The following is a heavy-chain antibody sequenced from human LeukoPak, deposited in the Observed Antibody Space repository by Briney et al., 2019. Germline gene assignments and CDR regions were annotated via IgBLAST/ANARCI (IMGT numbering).Heavy chain of an antibody. CDR2: ISSSGSTI. J-gene: IGHJ4*02. V-gene: IGHV3-11*04. CDR3: ARLDGYSSGWYGGHLDY. CDR1: GFTFSDYY. D-gene: IGHD6-19*01. Sequence: GSLRLSCAASGFTFSDYYMSWIRQAPGKGLEWVSYISSSGSTIYYADSVKGRFTISRDNAKNSLYLQMNSLRAVDTAVYYCARLDGYSSGWYGGHLDYWGQGTLVTVSS.